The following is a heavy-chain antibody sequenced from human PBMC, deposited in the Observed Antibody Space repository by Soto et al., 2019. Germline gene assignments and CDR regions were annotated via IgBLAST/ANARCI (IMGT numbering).Heavy chain of an antibody. CDR1: GFTFSTYA. D-gene: IGHD3-10*01. CDR2: ISFDGSSE. Sequence: GGSLRLSCVVSGFTFSTYAMYWVRQAPGKGLEWVALISFDGSSEYYADSVRGRFTISRDNSKDTLYLQMNSLRAEDTAVFYCARSVRGVVNTGIDYWGQGTMVTVSS. V-gene: IGHV3-30*04. CDR3: ARSVRGVVNTGIDY. J-gene: IGHJ4*02.